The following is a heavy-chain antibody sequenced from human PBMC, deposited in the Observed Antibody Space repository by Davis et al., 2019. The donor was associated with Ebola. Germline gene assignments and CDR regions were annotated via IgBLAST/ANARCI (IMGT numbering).Heavy chain of an antibody. Sequence: SETLSSTCALHGGSFSGYYWSWIRQPPGKGLEWIGEINHSGSTNYNPSLKSRVTISVDTSKNQFSLKLSSVTAADTAVYYCARGHRYGSGDNWGQGTLVTVSS. CDR2: INHSGST. V-gene: IGHV4-34*01. CDR1: GGSFSGYY. J-gene: IGHJ4*02. D-gene: IGHD3-10*01. CDR3: ARGHRYGSGDN.